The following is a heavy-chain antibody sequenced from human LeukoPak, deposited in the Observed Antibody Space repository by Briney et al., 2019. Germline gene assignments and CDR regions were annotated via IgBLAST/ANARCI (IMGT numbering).Heavy chain of an antibody. CDR2: ISAYNGNT. D-gene: IGHD4-17*01. CDR1: GYTFTSYG. J-gene: IGHJ6*03. Sequence: GASVKVSCKASGYTFTSYGISWVRQAPGQGLEWMGWISAYNGNTNYAQKLQGRVTMTTDTSTSTAYMELRSLRSDDTAVYYCARNRWVTRKYYYYMDVWGKGTTVTISS. CDR3: ARNRWVTRKYYYYMDV. V-gene: IGHV1-18*01.